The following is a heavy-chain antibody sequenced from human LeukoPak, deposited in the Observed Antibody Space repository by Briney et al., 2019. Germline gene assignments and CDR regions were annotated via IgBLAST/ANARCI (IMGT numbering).Heavy chain of an antibody. CDR1: GFNLRTYS. Sequence: PGGSLRLSCEVSGFNLRTYSMNWVRQAPGKGLEWVSSISKTSTYIYYADSVKGRFTISRDNPNNTLYLQMDSLGAEDTAVYYCARGSGVHFWGQGTLVIVSS. V-gene: IGHV3-21*01. D-gene: IGHD3-10*01. J-gene: IGHJ4*02. CDR3: ARGSGVHF. CDR2: ISKTSTYI.